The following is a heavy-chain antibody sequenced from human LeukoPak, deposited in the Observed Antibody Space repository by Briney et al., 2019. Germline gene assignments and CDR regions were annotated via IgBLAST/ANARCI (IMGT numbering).Heavy chain of an antibody. CDR2: ISRSTSTI. V-gene: IGHV3-48*02. D-gene: IGHD1-1*01. CDR3: ARVSNGLGTGYFDY. J-gene: IGHJ4*02. Sequence: GGSLRLPCAASRFTFTSYSMIWVRQAPGKGLEWVSYISRSTSTIYYADSVEGRFTISRDSAKNLLYLQMNSLRDDDTAVYYCARVSNGLGTGYFDYWGQGTLVTVSS. CDR1: RFTFTSYS.